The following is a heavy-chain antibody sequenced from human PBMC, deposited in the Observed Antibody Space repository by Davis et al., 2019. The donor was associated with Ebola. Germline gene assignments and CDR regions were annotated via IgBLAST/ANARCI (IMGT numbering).Heavy chain of an antibody. CDR1: GFTFSSYG. CDR3: AKGRRRFLEWNWYFDL. Sequence: PGGSLRLSCAASGFTFSSYGMHWVRQAPGKGLEWVAVISYDGSNKYYADSVKGRFTISRDNSKNTLYLQMNSLRAEDTAVYYCAKGRRRFLEWNWYFDLWGRGTLVTVSS. V-gene: IGHV3-30*18. J-gene: IGHJ2*01. D-gene: IGHD3-3*01. CDR2: ISYDGSNK.